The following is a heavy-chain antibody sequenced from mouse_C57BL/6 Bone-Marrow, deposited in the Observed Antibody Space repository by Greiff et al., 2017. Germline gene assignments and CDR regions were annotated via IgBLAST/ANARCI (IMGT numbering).Heavy chain of an antibody. CDR2: INYDGSST. CDR1: GFTFSDYY. V-gene: IGHV5-16*01. D-gene: IGHD2-3*01. CDR3: SRDKGLYDLDY. Sequence: DVKLQESEGGLVQPGSSMKLSCTASGFTFSDYYMAWVRQVPEKGLEWVANINYDGSSTYYLDSLKGRFIISRANAKHILYLQMSSLKSEDTATDYCSRDKGLYDLDYWGQGTSVTVSS. J-gene: IGHJ4*01.